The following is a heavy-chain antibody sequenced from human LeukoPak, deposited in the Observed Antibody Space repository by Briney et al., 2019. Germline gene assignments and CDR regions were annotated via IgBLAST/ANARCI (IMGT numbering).Heavy chain of an antibody. CDR3: AKDRAVYSYNMDV. Sequence: ASVKVSCKVSGYTLTELSMHWVRQAPGKGLEWMGGFDPEDGETIYAQKFQGRVTMTSNTSTTTVYMELSSLTSEDTAVYFCAKDRAVYSYNMDVWGTGTTVTISS. J-gene: IGHJ6*03. V-gene: IGHV1-24*01. CDR2: FDPEDGET. CDR1: GYTLTELS.